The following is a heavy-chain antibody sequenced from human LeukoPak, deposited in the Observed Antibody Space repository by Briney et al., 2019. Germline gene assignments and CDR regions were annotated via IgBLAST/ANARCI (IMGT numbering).Heavy chain of an antibody. CDR3: ARHSHPSGLSDY. V-gene: IGHV5-51*01. J-gene: IGHJ4*02. CDR2: IYPGDSDT. Sequence: GESLKISCKGSGYSFPSYWIAWVRRMPGKGLEWMGIIYPGDSDTRYSPSFQGQVTISADKSISTAYLQWSSLKASDTAMYYCARHSHPSGLSDYWGQGTLVTVSS. CDR1: GYSFPSYW. D-gene: IGHD3-10*01.